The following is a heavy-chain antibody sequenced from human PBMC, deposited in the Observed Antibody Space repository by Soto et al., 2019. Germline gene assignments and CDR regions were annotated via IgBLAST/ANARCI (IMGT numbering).Heavy chain of an antibody. CDR2: IYYSGST. D-gene: IGHD3-3*01. CDR3: ARGDYDFWSGPYYYYYMDV. J-gene: IGHJ6*03. CDR1: GGPISSYY. Sequence: PSETLSLTCTVSGGPISSYYWSWIRQPPGKGLEWIGYIYYSGSTNYNPSLKSRVTISVDTSKNQFSLKLSSVTAADTAVYYCARGDYDFWSGPYYYYYMDVWGKGTTVTVSS. V-gene: IGHV4-59*01.